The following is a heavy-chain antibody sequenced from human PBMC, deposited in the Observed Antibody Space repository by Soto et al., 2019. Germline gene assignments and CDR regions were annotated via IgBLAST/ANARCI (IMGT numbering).Heavy chain of an antibody. J-gene: IGHJ6*02. CDR2: VGTTSPYI. CDR3: ARVMCGDCSAYYYYSMDV. CDR1: GFSFGIYT. V-gene: IGHV3-21*01. D-gene: IGHD2-21*02. Sequence: EVQLVESGGALVKPGGSLRLSCAASGFSFGIYTMNWVRQAPGKGLEWVASVGTTSPYIYYADSVRGRFTISRDNAKNSLFLHMNSLRAEDTAVYYCARVMCGDCSAYYYYSMDVWGPGTTVTVSS.